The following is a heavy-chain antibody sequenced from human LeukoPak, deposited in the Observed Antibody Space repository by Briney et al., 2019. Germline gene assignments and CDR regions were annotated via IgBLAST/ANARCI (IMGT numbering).Heavy chain of an antibody. J-gene: IGHJ5*02. CDR2: ISGSGGST. D-gene: IGHD6-19*01. Sequence: GGSLRLSCAASGFTFSSYAMSWVRQAPGKGLEWVSAISGSGGSTYYADSVKGRFTIPRDNSKNTLYLQMNSLRAEDTAVYYCAKDRGLAVAGLNWFDPWGQGTLVTVSS. CDR1: GFTFSSYA. CDR3: AKDRGLAVAGLNWFDP. V-gene: IGHV3-23*01.